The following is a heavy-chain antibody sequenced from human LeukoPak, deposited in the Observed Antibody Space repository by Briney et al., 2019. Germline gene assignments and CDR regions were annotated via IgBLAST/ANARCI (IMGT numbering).Heavy chain of an antibody. CDR1: AYTFNTYL. J-gene: IGHJ5*02. V-gene: IGHV1-46*02. CDR2: IDPSGGST. CDR3: ARDLGLRGVTNWFDP. D-gene: IGHD3-10*01. Sequence: GASVKVSCKTSAYTFNTYLMHWVRQAPGQGLEWMGMIDPSGGSTAYAQKFQGRVTMTRDTSTSTLYMELSSPGSEDTAVYYCARDLGLRGVTNWFDPWGQGTLVTVSS.